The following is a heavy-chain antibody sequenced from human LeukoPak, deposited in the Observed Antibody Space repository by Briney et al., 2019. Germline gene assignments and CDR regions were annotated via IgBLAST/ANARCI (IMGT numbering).Heavy chain of an antibody. Sequence: GGSLRLSCAASGFTFSSYGMHWVRQAPGKGLEWVAFIRYDGSNKYYADSVKGRFTISRDNSKNTLYLQMNSLRAEDTAVYYCAKRCVDYRFFDYWGQGSLVTVSS. CDR1: GFTFSSYG. V-gene: IGHV3-30*02. D-gene: IGHD4-11*01. CDR3: AKRCVDYRFFDY. CDR2: IRYDGSNK. J-gene: IGHJ4*02.